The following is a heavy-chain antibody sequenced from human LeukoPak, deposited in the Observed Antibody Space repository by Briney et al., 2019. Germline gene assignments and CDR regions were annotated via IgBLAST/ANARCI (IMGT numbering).Heavy chain of an antibody. V-gene: IGHV3-23*01. J-gene: IGHJ6*02. CDR1: GFTFSSYA. Sequence: GGSLRLSCAASGFTFSSYAMSWVRQAPGKGLEWVSAISGSGGSAYYADSVKGRFTISRDNSKNTLYLQMNSLRAEDTAVYYCARRAHTLTPGRYYYYGTDVWGQGTTVTVSS. D-gene: IGHD3-9*01. CDR2: ISGSGGSA. CDR3: ARRAHTLTPGRYYYYGTDV.